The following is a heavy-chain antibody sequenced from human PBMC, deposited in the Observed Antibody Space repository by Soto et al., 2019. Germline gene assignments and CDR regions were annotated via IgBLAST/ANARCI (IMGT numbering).Heavy chain of an antibody. J-gene: IGHJ5*02. V-gene: IGHV2-5*02. CDR1: GFSLSSRGVG. Sequence: QITLKESGPTLVKPTQTLTLTCTFSGFSLSSRGVGVGWIRQPPGKALEWLALIYWDDDKRYSPSLKSRLTITKDTSKNQVVLTLNNMDPVDTATYYCAYSGVVAGEDWFDPWGQGTLVTVSS. CDR2: IYWDDDK. CDR3: AYSGVVAGEDWFDP. D-gene: IGHD6-19*01.